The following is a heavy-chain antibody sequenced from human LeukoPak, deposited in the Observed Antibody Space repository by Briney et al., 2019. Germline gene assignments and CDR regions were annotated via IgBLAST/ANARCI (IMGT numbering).Heavy chain of an antibody. J-gene: IGHJ3*02. V-gene: IGHV4-39*01. CDR3: ARRLSREGAFDI. CDR1: GGSISSSSYY. D-gene: IGHD2-2*01. CDR2: IYYSGST. Sequence: SETLSLTCTVPGGSISSSSYYWGWIRQPPGKGLEWIGSIYYSGSTYYNPSLKSRVTISVDTSKNQFSLKLSSVTAADTAVYYCARRLSREGAFDIWGQGTMVTVSS.